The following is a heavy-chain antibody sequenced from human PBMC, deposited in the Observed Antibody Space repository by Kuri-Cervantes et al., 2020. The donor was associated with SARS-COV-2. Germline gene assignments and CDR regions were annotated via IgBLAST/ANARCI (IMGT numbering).Heavy chain of an antibody. Sequence: ASVKVSCKVSGYTLTELSMHWVRQAPGKGLEWMGGFDPEDGGTIYAQKFQGRVTMTEDTSTDTAYMELSSLRSEDTAVYYCATAGEWELLLDYWGQGTLVTVSS. D-gene: IGHD1-26*01. J-gene: IGHJ4*02. CDR3: ATAGEWELLLDY. V-gene: IGHV1-24*01. CDR2: FDPEDGGT. CDR1: GYTLTELS.